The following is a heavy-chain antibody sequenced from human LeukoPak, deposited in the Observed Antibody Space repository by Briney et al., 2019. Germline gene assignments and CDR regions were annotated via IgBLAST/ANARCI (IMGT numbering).Heavy chain of an antibody. V-gene: IGHV3-30*02. CDR1: GFTFSSYG. Sequence: PGGSLRPSCAASGFTFSSYGMNWVRQAPGKGLEWVAFIRYDGSNNYYADSAKGRFTISRDNSKNTLYLQMNSLRAEDTAMYYCAKGPSNAGYNSYFDLWGRGTLVTVSS. J-gene: IGHJ2*01. CDR3: AKGPSNAGYNSYFDL. D-gene: IGHD1-1*01. CDR2: IRYDGSNN.